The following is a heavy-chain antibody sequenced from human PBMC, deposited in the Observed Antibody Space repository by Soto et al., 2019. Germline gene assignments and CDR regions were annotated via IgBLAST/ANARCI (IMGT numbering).Heavy chain of an antibody. Sequence: GGPLRLSCPASGFTFSGYGMHWVRQAPGKGLEWVAVISNDGRNKYYGADVRGRFTLSRDTSKKTLDLQMNSLSPEDTEVDHFWRERVREHSSGWPQGDWGHGTLVTVCS. D-gene: IGHD6-19*01. CDR3: WRERVREHSSGWPQGD. CDR1: GFTFSGYG. CDR2: ISNDGRNK. J-gene: IGHJ4*01. V-gene: IGHV3-30*03.